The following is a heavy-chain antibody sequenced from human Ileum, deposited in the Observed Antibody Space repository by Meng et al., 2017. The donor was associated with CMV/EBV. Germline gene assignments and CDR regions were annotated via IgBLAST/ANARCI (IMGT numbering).Heavy chain of an antibody. Sequence: GGSLRLSCAASGFTFSSYWMYWVRQTPGKGLVWVSRIKTDGSYTMYADSVKGRFTISRDNAKNTLYLQMDSLRAEDTAVYYCARDYYYGIDVWGQGTTVTVSS. J-gene: IGHJ6*02. CDR2: IKTDGSYT. V-gene: IGHV3-74*03. CDR3: ARDYYYGIDV. CDR1: GFTFSSYW.